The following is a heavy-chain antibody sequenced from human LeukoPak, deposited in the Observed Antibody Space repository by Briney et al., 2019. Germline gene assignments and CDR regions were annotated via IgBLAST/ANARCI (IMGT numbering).Heavy chain of an antibody. V-gene: IGHV3-11*04. Sequence: GGSLRLSCAASGFTFSDYYMSWIRQAPGKGLEWVSYISSSGSTIYYADSVKGRFTISRDNAKNSLYLQMNSLRAEDTAVYYCARARYYDSSGYYGHWGQGTLVTVSS. CDR2: ISSSGSTI. J-gene: IGHJ4*02. CDR3: ARARYYDSSGYYGH. CDR1: GFTFSDYY. D-gene: IGHD3-22*01.